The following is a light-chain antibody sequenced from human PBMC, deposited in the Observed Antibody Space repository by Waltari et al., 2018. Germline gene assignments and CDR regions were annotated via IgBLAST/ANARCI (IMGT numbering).Light chain of an antibody. CDR1: QGISSR. Sequence: DIQMTQSPSSVSASVGDRVTLTCRASQGISSRLAWYQQKPGKAPNLLIYDASSLHSGVPSRFSGSGSGTDFTLTLRSLQPEDFATYYCQQVNSFPRTFGQGTKVEVK. J-gene: IGKJ1*01. CDR3: QQVNSFPRT. V-gene: IGKV1-12*01. CDR2: DAS.